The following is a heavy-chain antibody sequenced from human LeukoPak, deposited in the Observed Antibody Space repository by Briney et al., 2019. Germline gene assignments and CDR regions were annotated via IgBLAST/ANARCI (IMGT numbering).Heavy chain of an antibody. Sequence: SETLSLTCTVSGGSISSYYWSWIRQPPGKGPEWIGYIYYSGSTNYNPSLKGRVTISVDTSKNQFSLKLSSVTAADTAVYYCARSRDYDILTGYSTTFDYWGQGTLVTVSS. V-gene: IGHV4-59*01. J-gene: IGHJ4*02. CDR1: GGSISSYY. CDR3: ARSRDYDILTGYSTTFDY. CDR2: IYYSGST. D-gene: IGHD3-9*01.